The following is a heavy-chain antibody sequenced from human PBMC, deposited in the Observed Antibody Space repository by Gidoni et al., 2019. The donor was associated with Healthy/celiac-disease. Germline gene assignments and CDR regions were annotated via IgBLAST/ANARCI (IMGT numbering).Heavy chain of an antibody. CDR2: IIPILGIA. CDR1: GGTFSSYT. D-gene: IGHD2-21*02. Sequence: QVQLVQSGAEVKKPGSSVKVSCKASGGTFSSYTISWVRQAPGQGLEWMGRIIPILGIANYAQKFQGRVTITADKSTSTAYMELSSLRSEDTAVYYCASLWSYCGGDCYSDDPTLYGMDVWGQGTTVTVSS. J-gene: IGHJ6*02. V-gene: IGHV1-69*02. CDR3: ASLWSYCGGDCYSDDPTLYGMDV.